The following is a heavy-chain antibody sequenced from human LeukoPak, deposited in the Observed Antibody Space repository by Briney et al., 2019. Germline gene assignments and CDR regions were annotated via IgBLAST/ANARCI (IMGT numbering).Heavy chain of an antibody. Sequence: PGGSLRLSCAASGFTFSRYSMNWVRQPPGKGLEWIGEINHSGSTNYNPSLKSRVTISVDTSKNQFSLKLSSVTAADTAVYYCARRARTMVRGVRPHSTYYFDYWGQGTLVTVSS. V-gene: IGHV4-34*01. D-gene: IGHD3-10*01. CDR3: ARRARTMVRGVRPHSTYYFDY. CDR1: GFTFSRYS. J-gene: IGHJ4*02. CDR2: INHSGST.